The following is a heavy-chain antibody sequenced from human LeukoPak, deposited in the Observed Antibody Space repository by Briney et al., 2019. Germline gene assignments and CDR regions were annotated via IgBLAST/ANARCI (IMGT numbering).Heavy chain of an antibody. CDR2: IIPIVGST. CDR1: GGTFSSYG. V-gene: IGHV1-69*04. J-gene: IGHJ4*02. Sequence: PVKVSCKASGGTFSSYGISWVRQAPGQGLEWMGRIIPIVGSTNYAEKLQGRVTITADKSTSTVYMELSSLRSEDTAVYYCARHYGGLDDYWGQGTLIIVSS. D-gene: IGHD4-23*01. CDR3: ARHYGGLDDY.